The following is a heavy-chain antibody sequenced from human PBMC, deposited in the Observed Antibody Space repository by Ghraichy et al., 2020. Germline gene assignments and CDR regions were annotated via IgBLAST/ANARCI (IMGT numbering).Heavy chain of an antibody. V-gene: IGHV4-34*01. CDR1: GGSFSGYY. D-gene: IGHD4-11*01. J-gene: IGHJ4*02. CDR2: INHSGST. CDR3: ARVGSHDYSNYVVDY. Sequence: SETLSLTCAVYGGSFSGYYWSWIRQPPGKGLEWIGEINHSGSTNYNPSLKSRVTISLDTSKNQFSLRLSSVTAADTAVYYCARVGSHDYSNYVVDYWGQGTLVTVSS.